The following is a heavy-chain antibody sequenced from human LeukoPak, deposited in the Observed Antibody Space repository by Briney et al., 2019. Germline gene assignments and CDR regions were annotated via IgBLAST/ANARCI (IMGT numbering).Heavy chain of an antibody. V-gene: IGHV3-9*01. CDR1: GFTFDDYA. CDR2: ISWNSGSI. J-gene: IGHJ4*02. Sequence: GRSLRLSCAASGFTFDDYAMHWVRQAPGKGLEWVSGISWNSGSIGYADSVKGRFTISRDNAKNSLYLQMNSLETEDTAVYYCARKTYGGNSWYFDYWGQGTLVTVSS. CDR3: ARKTYGGNSWYFDY. D-gene: IGHD4-23*01.